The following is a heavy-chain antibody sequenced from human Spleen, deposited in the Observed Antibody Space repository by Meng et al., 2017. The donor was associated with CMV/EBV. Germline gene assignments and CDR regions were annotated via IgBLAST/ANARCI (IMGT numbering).Heavy chain of an antibody. J-gene: IGHJ6*02. CDR3: ASSPFNYYYGMDV. CDR2: IYYSGST. CDR1: GGSFSGYY. V-gene: IGHV4-59*01. Sequence: GSLRLSCAVYGGSFSGYYWSWIRQPPGKGLEWIGYIYYSGSTNYNPSLKSRVTISVDTSKNQFSLKLSSVTAADTAVYYCASSPFNYYYGMDVWGQGTTVTVSS.